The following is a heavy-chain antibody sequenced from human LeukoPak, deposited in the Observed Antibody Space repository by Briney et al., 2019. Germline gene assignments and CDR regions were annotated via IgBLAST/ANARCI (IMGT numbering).Heavy chain of an antibody. CDR3: AKGGTSSWYFVFDY. V-gene: IGHV3-23*01. J-gene: IGHJ4*02. CDR2: ISGGGGNA. Sequence: GGSLRLSCAASGFTFISYAMTWVRPALGRGVEWVSIISGGGGNAYYADSVKGRFTISRDNFKNTLYLQMNSLTADDTAVYYCAKGGTSSWYFVFDYWGQGVLVTVSS. CDR1: GFTFISYA. D-gene: IGHD6-13*01.